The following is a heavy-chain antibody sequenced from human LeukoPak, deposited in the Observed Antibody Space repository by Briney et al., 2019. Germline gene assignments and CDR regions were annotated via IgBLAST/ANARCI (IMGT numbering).Heavy chain of an antibody. CDR2: ICRNSGCL. CDR3: AKEGPSSSGYQPLDS. Sequence: GGSLRLSCAASGFTFDNYPMHWVRQAPGKGPEWVSGICRNSGCLGYADSEKGRFTISRDDAKNSLYLQINSLRAEDTALYYCAKEGPSSSGYQPLDSWGQGTLVTVSS. V-gene: IGHV3-9*01. CDR1: GFTFDNYP. J-gene: IGHJ4*02. D-gene: IGHD3-22*01.